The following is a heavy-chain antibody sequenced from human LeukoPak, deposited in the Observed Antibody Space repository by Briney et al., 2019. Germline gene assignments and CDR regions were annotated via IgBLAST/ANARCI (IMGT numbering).Heavy chain of an antibody. V-gene: IGHV3-9*01. D-gene: IGHD3-10*02. J-gene: IGHJ4*02. Sequence: PGGSLSLSCVASGFIFGDYVLHRVRQTPEKGLEWVSGISWKSDRIVYADSVKGRFTISRDNAKKTLYLQMNNLRPDDTALYYCAKMFLRGQGTLVTVSS. CDR2: ISWKSDRI. CDR3: AKMFL. CDR1: GFIFGDYV.